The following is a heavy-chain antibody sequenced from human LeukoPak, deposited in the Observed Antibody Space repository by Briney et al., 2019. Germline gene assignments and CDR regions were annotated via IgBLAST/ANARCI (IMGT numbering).Heavy chain of an antibody. CDR2: IYYSGST. Sequence: SETLSLTCTVSGGSISSYCWSWIRQPPGKGLEWIGYIYYSGSTNYNPSLKSRVTMSLDTSKNQLSLKLTSVTAADSAVYYCASSSDWPLEYWGQGTLVTVSS. D-gene: IGHD6-19*01. CDR3: ASSSDWPLEY. J-gene: IGHJ4*02. CDR1: GGSISSYC. V-gene: IGHV4-59*12.